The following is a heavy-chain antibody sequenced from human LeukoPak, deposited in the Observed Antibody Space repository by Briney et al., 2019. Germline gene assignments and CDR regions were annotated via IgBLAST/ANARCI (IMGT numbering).Heavy chain of an antibody. Sequence: ASVKVSCKVSGYSLIELSMHWVRQAPGKGLEWMGGFDPEDGETIYAQKFQGRVTMTEDTSTDTACMELSSLRSEDTAVYYCATEKHVDIVATGEAFDIWGQGTMVTVSS. CDR1: GYSLIELS. V-gene: IGHV1-24*01. CDR3: ATEKHVDIVATGEAFDI. CDR2: FDPEDGET. J-gene: IGHJ3*02. D-gene: IGHD5-12*01.